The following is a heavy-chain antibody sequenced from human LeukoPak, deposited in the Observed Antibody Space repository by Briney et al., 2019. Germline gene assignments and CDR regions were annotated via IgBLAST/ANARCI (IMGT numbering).Heavy chain of an antibody. J-gene: IGHJ4*02. CDR3: AGEGVGATYYFDY. D-gene: IGHD1-26*01. Sequence: SETLSLTCTVSGYSISTGYYWDWIRQPPGKGLEWIGTFYHGGSTYYNPSLKSRVTISVDTSKNQFSLNLTSVTAADTAVYYCAGEGVGATYYFDYWGQGTLVTVSS. V-gene: IGHV4-38-2*02. CDR1: GYSISTGYY. CDR2: FYHGGST.